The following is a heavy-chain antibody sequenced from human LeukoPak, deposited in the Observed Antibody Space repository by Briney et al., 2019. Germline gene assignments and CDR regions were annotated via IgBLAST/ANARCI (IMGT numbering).Heavy chain of an antibody. CDR3: ASGDGVVITSTLDY. CDR1: GFTFSSYG. CDR2: ISSSSSYI. D-gene: IGHD3-22*01. Sequence: GGSLRLSCAASGFTFSSYGMHWVRQAPGKGLEWVSSISSSSSYIYYADSVKGRFTISRDNAKNSLYLQMNSLRAEDTAVYYCASGDGVVITSTLDYWGQGTLVTVSS. V-gene: IGHV3-21*01. J-gene: IGHJ4*02.